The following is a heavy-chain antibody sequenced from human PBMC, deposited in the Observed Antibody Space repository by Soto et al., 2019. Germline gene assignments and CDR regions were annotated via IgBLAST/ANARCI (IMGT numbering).Heavy chain of an antibody. CDR2: ISWNSAAI. CDR3: AKDRGSSSWDPIFDF. D-gene: IGHD6-13*01. Sequence: LRLSCAASGFTFDDYAIHWVRQAPGKGLEWVSGISWNSAAIDYAVPVKGRFTIVRDNAMNSLYLQMNHLRPEDTAFYYCAKDRGSSSWDPIFDFWGQGILVTVSS. CDR1: GFTFDDYA. V-gene: IGHV3-9*01. J-gene: IGHJ4*02.